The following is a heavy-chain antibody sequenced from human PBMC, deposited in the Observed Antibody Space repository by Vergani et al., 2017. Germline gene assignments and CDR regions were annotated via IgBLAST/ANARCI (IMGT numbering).Heavy chain of an antibody. CDR1: GFTLSNYD. CDR2: IQFDGSNQ. Sequence: QVQLVESGGGVVQRGGSLRLSCATSGFTLSNYDMQWIRQGPGKGLEFVAFIQFDGSNQYYPDSVKGRFTLSRDFSKNTIYLQMNSLRTDDTATYYCAKHFRGWGIDYWGQGTQVIVSS. V-gene: IGHV3-30*02. J-gene: IGHJ4*02. CDR3: AKHFRGWGIDY. D-gene: IGHD3-16*01.